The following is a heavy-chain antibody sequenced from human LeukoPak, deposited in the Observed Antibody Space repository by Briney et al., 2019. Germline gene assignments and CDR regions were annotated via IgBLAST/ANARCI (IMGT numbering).Heavy chain of an antibody. CDR2: ISPNSGAT. Sequence: ASVKVSCKASGYTFSGYYMHWVRQAPGQGLEWMGWISPNSGATNYAQKFQGRVTMTSDTSISTAYMELSRLRSDDTAVYFCARGGSGSSFTDYWGQGTLVTVSS. J-gene: IGHJ4*02. CDR1: GYTFSGYY. V-gene: IGHV1-2*02. D-gene: IGHD3-10*01. CDR3: ARGGSGSSFTDY.